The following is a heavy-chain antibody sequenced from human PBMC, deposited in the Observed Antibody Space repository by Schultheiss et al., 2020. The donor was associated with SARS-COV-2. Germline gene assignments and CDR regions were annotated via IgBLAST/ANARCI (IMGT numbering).Heavy chain of an antibody. CDR3: ASRNGDYSPFDY. CDR2: MNPNSGNT. J-gene: IGHJ4*02. V-gene: IGHV1-8*02. Sequence: ASVKVSCKASGYTFTSYDINWVRQATGQGLEWMGWMNPNSGNTGYAQKLQGRVTMTTDTSTSTAYMELRSLRSDDTAVYYCASRNGDYSPFDYWGQGTLVTVSS. CDR1: GYTFTSYD. D-gene: IGHD4-17*01.